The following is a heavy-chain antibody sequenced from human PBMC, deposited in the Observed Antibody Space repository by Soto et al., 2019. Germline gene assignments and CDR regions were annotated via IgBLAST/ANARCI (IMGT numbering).Heavy chain of an antibody. CDR3: ARSAYSNPYY. CDR1: GGSISSSSYY. J-gene: IGHJ4*02. CDR2: IYYSGST. V-gene: IGHV4-39*01. Sequence: PSETLSLTCTVSGGSISSSSYYWGWIRQPPGKGLELIGSIYYSGSTYYNPSLKSRVTISVDTSKNQFSLKLSSVTAADTAVYYCARSAYSNPYYWGQGTLVTVSS. D-gene: IGHD4-4*01.